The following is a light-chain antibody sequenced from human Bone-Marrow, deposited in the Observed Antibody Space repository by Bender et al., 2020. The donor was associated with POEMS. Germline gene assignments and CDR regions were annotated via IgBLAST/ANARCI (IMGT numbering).Light chain of an antibody. CDR2: GTT. Sequence: QSVLTQPPSVSGAPGQRVSISCTGSSSNIGGGYDVNWYQQVPGAAPKLLLYGTTNRSSGVPDRFSGSKSGNTASLTISGLQAEDEADYYCSSYTSSSTHVFGGGTKLTVL. J-gene: IGLJ3*02. V-gene: IGLV1-40*01. CDR3: SSYTSSSTHV. CDR1: SSNIGGGYD.